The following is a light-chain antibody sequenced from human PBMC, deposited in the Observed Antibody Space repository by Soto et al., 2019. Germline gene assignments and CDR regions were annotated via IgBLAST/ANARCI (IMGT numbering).Light chain of an antibody. CDR2: GAS. CDR1: QSISDT. Sequence: EIVMTQSPATLSVSPGGRATLSCRASQSISDTLAWYQQKPGQAPRLLIHGASSRATGIPDRFSGSGSGTDFTLTISRLEPEDFVIHYCQQYGSPPWTFGQGTKVDIK. J-gene: IGKJ1*01. V-gene: IGKV3-20*01. CDR3: QQYGSPPWT.